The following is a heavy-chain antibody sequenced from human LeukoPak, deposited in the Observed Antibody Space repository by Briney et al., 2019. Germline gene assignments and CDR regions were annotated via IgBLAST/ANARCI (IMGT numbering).Heavy chain of an antibody. V-gene: IGHV3-53*01. CDR2: IYSGGST. CDR1: GFTVSSNY. Sequence: GGSLRLSCAASGFTVSSNYMSWVRQAPGKGLEWVSVIYSGGSTYYADSVKGRFTISRDNSKNTLYLQMNSLRAEDTAVYYCAREGAYYYDSSGYYYVGAFDIWGQGTMVTVSS. CDR3: AREGAYYYDSSGYYYVGAFDI. J-gene: IGHJ3*02. D-gene: IGHD3-22*01.